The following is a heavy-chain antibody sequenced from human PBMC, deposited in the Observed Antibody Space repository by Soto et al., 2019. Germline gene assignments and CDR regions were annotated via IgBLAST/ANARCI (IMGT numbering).Heavy chain of an antibody. V-gene: IGHV3-15*01. CDR3: TTVLDTPNYYDSRGYYHY. CDR2: IKSKTDGRTT. D-gene: IGHD3-22*01. CDR1: GRRIINTW. J-gene: IGHJ4*02. Sequence: GRRIINTWMSWVRQAPGNGLEWVGRIKSKTDGRTTDYAATVKGRFTISRDDSTNKMSMQMNSLKTEYTAVYYCTTVLDTPNYYDSRGYYHYWGQGTLVHFSS.